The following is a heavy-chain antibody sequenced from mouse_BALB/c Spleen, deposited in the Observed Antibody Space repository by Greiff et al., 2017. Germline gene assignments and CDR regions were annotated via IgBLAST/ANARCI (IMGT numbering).Heavy chain of an antibody. D-gene: IGHD1-1*01. CDR1: GFTFSDYY. CDR2: ISDGGSYT. CDR3: ARGDYYGSSVDY. J-gene: IGHJ2*01. V-gene: IGHV5-4*02. Sequence: EVQRVESGGGLVKPGGSLKLSCAASGFTFSDYYMYWVRQTPEKRLEWVATISDGGSYTYYPESVKGRFTISRDNAKNNLYLQMSSLKSEDTAMYYCARGDYYGSSVDYWGQGTTLTVSS.